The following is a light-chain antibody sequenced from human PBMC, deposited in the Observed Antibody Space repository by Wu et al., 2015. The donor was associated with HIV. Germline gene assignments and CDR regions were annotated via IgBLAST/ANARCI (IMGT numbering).Light chain of an antibody. CDR3: HQRTTWPRT. J-gene: IGKJ1*01. CDR2: DTS. CDR1: QSVSRF. Sequence: EIVLTQSPDTLSASPGERATLSCRASQSVSRFLAWYQHKPGQAPRVPIYDTSNRAAGIPTRFSGSGFGTDFTLTISSLEPEDFAVYYCHQRTTWPRTFGQGT. V-gene: IGKV3-11*01.